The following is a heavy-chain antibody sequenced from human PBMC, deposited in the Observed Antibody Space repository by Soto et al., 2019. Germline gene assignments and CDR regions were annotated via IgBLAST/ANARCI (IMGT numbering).Heavy chain of an antibody. CDR2: IYAGGTS. Sequence: GGSLRLSCAASGFTVSTSYMNWVRQAPGKGLEWVSVIYAGGTSYYADSVKGRFSISRDNSKNTLYLQMNSLRLEDTAVYYCAREDRYTTSWYSFDSWGQGTLVTVSS. CDR3: AREDRYTTSWYSFDS. D-gene: IGHD6-13*01. V-gene: IGHV3-53*01. J-gene: IGHJ4*02. CDR1: GFTVSTSY.